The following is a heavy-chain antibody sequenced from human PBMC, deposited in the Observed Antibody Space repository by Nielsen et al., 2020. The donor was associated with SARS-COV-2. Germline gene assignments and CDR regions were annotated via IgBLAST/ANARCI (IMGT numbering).Heavy chain of an antibody. Sequence: GGSLRLSCAASGFSFNTHAMDWVRQAPGKGLEWVSGISGRGHKSFYADSVKGRFTISRDNSKNTVYLQMHSLRVEDTGVYYCASVYASLQGAPPAVHYRDYYYMDVWGKGTTVTVSS. CDR1: GFSFNTHA. CDR3: ASVYASLQGAPPAVHYRDYYYMDV. J-gene: IGHJ6*03. D-gene: IGHD5/OR15-5a*01. CDR2: ISGRGHKS. V-gene: IGHV3-23*01.